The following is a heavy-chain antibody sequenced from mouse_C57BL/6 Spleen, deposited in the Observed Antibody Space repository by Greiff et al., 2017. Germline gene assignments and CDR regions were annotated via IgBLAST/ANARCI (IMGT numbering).Heavy chain of an antibody. J-gene: IGHJ2*01. V-gene: IGHV5-4*01. CDR3: AREGVYYFDY. Sequence: DVMLVESGGGLVKPGGSLKLSSAASGFTFSSYAMSWVRQTPEKRLEWVATISDGGSYTYYPDNVKGRFTISRDNAKNNLYLQMSHLKSEDTAMYYCAREGVYYFDYWGQGTTLTVSS. CDR1: GFTFSSYA. CDR2: ISDGGSYT.